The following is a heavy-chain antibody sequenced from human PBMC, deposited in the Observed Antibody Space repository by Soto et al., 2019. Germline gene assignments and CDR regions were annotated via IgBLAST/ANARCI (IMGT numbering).Heavy chain of an antibody. CDR2: IWYDGSNK. CDR3: ARGNILTGYHYNWFDP. Sequence: QVQLVESGGGVVQPGRSLRLSCAASGFTFSSYGMHWVRQAPGKGLEWVAVIWYDGSNKYYADSVKGRFTISRDNSKNTLYLQMNSLRAEDTAVYYCARGNILTGYHYNWFDPWGQGTLVTVSS. J-gene: IGHJ5*02. CDR1: GFTFSSYG. V-gene: IGHV3-33*01. D-gene: IGHD3-9*01.